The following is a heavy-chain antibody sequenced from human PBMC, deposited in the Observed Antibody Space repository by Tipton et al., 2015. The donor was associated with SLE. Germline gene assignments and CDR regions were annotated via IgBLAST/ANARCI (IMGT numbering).Heavy chain of an antibody. CDR2: INHSGST. CDR1: GGSFSGYY. J-gene: IGHJ3*02. V-gene: IGHV4-34*01. Sequence: TLSLTCTVYGGSFSGYYWSWIRQPPGKGLEWIGEINHSGSTNYNPSLKSRVTISVDTSKSQFSLKLSSVTAADTAVYYCALLYDSSGYDAFDIWGQGTMVTVSS. D-gene: IGHD3-22*01. CDR3: ALLYDSSGYDAFDI.